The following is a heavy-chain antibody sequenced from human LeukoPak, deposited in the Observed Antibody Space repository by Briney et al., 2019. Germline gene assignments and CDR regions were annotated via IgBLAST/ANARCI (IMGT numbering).Heavy chain of an antibody. Sequence: GLSLSLLCGACGFLYSRYAMMWVRQAPGKALVWVSAISGSGGSTYYGDSVKGRFTSSRDNSKNTLYLQRNCLRAEDTGVYYCAPERGIVVVPAVDYWGQGTLVTVSS. CDR3: APERGIVVVPAVDY. CDR1: GFLYSRYA. D-gene: IGHD2-2*01. J-gene: IGHJ4*02. CDR2: ISGSGGST. V-gene: IGHV3-23*01.